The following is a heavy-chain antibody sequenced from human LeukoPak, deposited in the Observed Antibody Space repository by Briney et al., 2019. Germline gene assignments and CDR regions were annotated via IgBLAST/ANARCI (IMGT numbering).Heavy chain of an antibody. CDR3: ARERSRVRGLDP. Sequence: RRASVKVSCKASGYTFTDYYMHWVRQAPGQGLEWMGWINPNSGGTNYAQKFQGRVTMTRDTSISTAYMELSRLRSDDTAVYYCARERSRVRGLDPWGQGTLVTVSS. CDR2: INPNSGGT. V-gene: IGHV1-2*02. D-gene: IGHD2-2*01. J-gene: IGHJ5*02. CDR1: GYTFTDYY.